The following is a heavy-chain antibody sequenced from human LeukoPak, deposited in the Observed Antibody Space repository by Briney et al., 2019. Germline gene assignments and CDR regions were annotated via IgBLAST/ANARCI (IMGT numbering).Heavy chain of an antibody. CDR2: IYYSGST. J-gene: IGHJ4*02. CDR3: ARLGVSSWYIDY. D-gene: IGHD6-13*01. CDR1: GGSISSSCYY. Sequence: PSETLSLTCTVSGGSISSSCYYWVWIRQPPGKGLEGIGSIYYSGSTYYNPSLKSRVTISVDTSKNQLSLKLISVTAADTAVYDCARLGVSSWYIDYWGQGTLVTVSS. V-gene: IGHV4-39*01.